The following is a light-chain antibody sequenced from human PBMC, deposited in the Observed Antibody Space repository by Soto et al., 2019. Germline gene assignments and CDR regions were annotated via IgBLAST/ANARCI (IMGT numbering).Light chain of an antibody. V-gene: IGKV3-15*01. Sequence: EIVMTQSPATLSVSPGERATLSCRASQSVSSNLAWYQQKPGQAPRLLIYGASTRATGIPARFSGSGSGTEFTLTISSLQSEDFAVYYCQQYNNCPPYPFGQGPKLEVK. J-gene: IGKJ2*01. CDR1: QSVSSN. CDR3: QQYNNCPPYP. CDR2: GAS.